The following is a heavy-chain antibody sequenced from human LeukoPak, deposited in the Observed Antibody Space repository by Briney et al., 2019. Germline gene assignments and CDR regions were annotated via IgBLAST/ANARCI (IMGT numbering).Heavy chain of an antibody. J-gene: IGHJ5*02. CDR3: ARGRQIREDWFDP. CDR2: INPSGGST. CDR1: GYTFTGYY. V-gene: IGHV1-46*01. Sequence: ASVKVSCKASGYTFTGYYMHWVRQAPGQGLEWMGWINPSGGSTSYAQKFQGRVTMTRDMSTSTVYMELSSLRSEDTAVYYCARGRQIREDWFDPWGQGTLVTVSS.